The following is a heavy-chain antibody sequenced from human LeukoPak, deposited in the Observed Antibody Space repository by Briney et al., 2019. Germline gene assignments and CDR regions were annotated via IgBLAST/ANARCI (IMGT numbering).Heavy chain of an antibody. J-gene: IGHJ4*02. CDR3: AKSRESYWVPEFDY. D-gene: IGHD1-26*01. V-gene: IGHV3-23*01. CDR2: ISGSGDST. Sequence: PGGSLRLSCAASGFTFSSYAMSWVRQAPGKGLEWVSDISGSGDSTYYADSVRGRFTTSRDNSKNTLYLQMNSLRAEDTAVYYCAKSRESYWVPEFDYWGQGTLVTVSS. CDR1: GFTFSSYA.